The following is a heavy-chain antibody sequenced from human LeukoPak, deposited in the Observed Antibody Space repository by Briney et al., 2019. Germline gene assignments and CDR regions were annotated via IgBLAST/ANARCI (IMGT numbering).Heavy chain of an antibody. V-gene: IGHV3-48*03. J-gene: IGHJ4*02. CDR2: ISSSGSTI. CDR3: ARAQAYGSGSHDY. D-gene: IGHD3-10*01. Sequence: PGGSLRLSCAASGFTFSSYEMNWVRQAPGKGLEWVSYISSSGSTIYYADSVKGRFTISRDNAKNSLYLQMNSLRAEDTAVYYCARAQAYGSGSHDYWGQGTLVTVSS. CDR1: GFTFSSYE.